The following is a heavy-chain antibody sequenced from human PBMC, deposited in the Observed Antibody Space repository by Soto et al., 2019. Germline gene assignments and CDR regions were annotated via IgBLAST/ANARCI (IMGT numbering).Heavy chain of an antibody. V-gene: IGHV3-15*01. CDR3: TTTPFEQLDDAFDI. CDR2: IKSKNDGGTT. CDR1: GFTFSNAW. J-gene: IGHJ3*02. D-gene: IGHD6-13*01. Sequence: GGSLRLSCAASGFTFSNAWMSWVRQAPGKGLEWVGRIKSKNDGGTTDYAAPVKGRFTISIAKSRNTLYLKMNSLKTEDTAVYYCTTTPFEQLDDAFDIWGQGTMVTVSS.